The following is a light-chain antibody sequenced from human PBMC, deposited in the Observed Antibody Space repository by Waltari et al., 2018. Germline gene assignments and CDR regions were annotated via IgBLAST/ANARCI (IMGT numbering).Light chain of an antibody. J-gene: IGKJ4*01. Sequence: EIVLTQSPATLSLSPGERATLSCRASQSVDMSLAWYQQRPGQAPRLLIYDTSNRATDIPARFSGSGSETDFSLTISSLEPEDFAVYYCQQRRNWPLTFGGGTKVEIK. V-gene: IGKV3-11*01. CDR3: QQRRNWPLT. CDR2: DTS. CDR1: QSVDMS.